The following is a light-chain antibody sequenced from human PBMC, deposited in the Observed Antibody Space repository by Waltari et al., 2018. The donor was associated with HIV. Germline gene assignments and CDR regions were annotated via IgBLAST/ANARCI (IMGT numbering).Light chain of an antibody. J-gene: IGLJ3*02. CDR2: EVT. CDR3: NSFTSSSTLV. Sequence: QSALTQPASVSGSPGQSITISCTGTSSDVGGHNYVSWYQQHPGKAPKLMIYEVTNRPSGVSNRCSGSKSGNTASLTISGLQAEDEADYYCNSFTSSSTLVFGGGTKVTVL. CDR1: SSDVGGHNY. V-gene: IGLV2-14*01.